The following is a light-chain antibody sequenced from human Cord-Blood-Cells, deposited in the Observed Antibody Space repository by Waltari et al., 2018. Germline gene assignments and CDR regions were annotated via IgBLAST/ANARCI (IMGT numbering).Light chain of an antibody. J-gene: IGLJ3*02. CDR1: SSDVGGYNY. CDR3: SSYTSSSTWV. Sequence: QSALTQPASVSGSPGQSITIPCTGTSSDVGGYNYVSWNQQHPGKAPKLMIYVASKRPSGVSTRFSGSKSGNTASLTISGLQAEDEADYYCSSYTSSSTWVFGGGTKLTVL. V-gene: IGLV2-14*01. CDR2: VAS.